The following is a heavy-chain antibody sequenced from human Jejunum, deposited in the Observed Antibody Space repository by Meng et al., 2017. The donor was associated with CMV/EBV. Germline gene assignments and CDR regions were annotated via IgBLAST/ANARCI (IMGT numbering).Heavy chain of an antibody. CDR3: ARDWNYDWYFDL. CDR2: IYTGGST. D-gene: IGHD1-7*01. V-gene: IGHV3-53*05. J-gene: IGHJ2*01. Sequence: CAATGFSVNRGQMRWVREDRGKGLEWVSIIYTGGSTDYADYVKNQFTISRDNSKNTVYLEMNSLRTNDTGVYYCARDWNYDWYFDLWGRSTLVTVSS. CDR1: GFSVNRGQ.